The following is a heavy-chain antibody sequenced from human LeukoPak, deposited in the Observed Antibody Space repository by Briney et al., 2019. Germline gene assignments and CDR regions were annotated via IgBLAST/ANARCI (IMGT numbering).Heavy chain of an antibody. Sequence: GGSLRLSCAASGFTFGSYGMHWVRQAPGKGLEWVAFMSSDGSYKNYADSVKGRFTMSRDNSRSALFLQMSSLKTEDTAVYYCAKDFRPYSSAWLFDYWGQGTLVTVSS. D-gene: IGHD6-19*01. J-gene: IGHJ4*02. V-gene: IGHV3-30*18. CDR2: MSSDGSYK. CDR1: GFTFGSYG. CDR3: AKDFRPYSSAWLFDY.